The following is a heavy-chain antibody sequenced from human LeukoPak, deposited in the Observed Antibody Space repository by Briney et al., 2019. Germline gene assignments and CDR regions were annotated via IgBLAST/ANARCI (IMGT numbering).Heavy chain of an antibody. CDR2: ISAYNGNT. V-gene: IGHV1-18*01. D-gene: IGHD2-2*01. CDR3: ARDRLGYCSSTSCYFPPNWFDP. Sequence: ASVKVSCKASGYTFTSYGISWVRQAPGQGLEWMGRISAYNGNTNYAQKLQGRVTMTTDTSTSTAYMELRSLRSDDTAVYYCARDRLGYCSSTSCYFPPNWFDPWGQGTLVTVSS. J-gene: IGHJ5*02. CDR1: GYTFTSYG.